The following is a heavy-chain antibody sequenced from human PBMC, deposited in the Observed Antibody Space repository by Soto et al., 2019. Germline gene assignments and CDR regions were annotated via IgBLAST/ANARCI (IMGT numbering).Heavy chain of an antibody. V-gene: IGHV3-33*01. J-gene: IGHJ3*02. Sequence: QVQLVESRGGVVQPGRSLRLSCAASGFTFSSYGMHWVRQAPGKGLEWVAVIWYDGSNKYYADSVKGRFTISRDNSKNTLYLQMNSLRAEDTAVYYCARGYYDSSGYPPSDDAFDIWGQGTMVTVSS. CDR3: ARGYYDSSGYPPSDDAFDI. D-gene: IGHD3-22*01. CDR2: IWYDGSNK. CDR1: GFTFSSYG.